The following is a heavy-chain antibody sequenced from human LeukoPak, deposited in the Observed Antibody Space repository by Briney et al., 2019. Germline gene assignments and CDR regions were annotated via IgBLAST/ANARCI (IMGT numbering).Heavy chain of an antibody. Sequence: GGSLRLSCAASGFTLSNAWMNWVRQAPGKGLEWVANIKQDGSEKYYVDSVKGRFTISRDNAKNSLYLQMNSLRAEDTAVYYCVRDLYRIVVVPHYFDYWGQGTLVTVSS. V-gene: IGHV3-7*01. CDR3: VRDLYRIVVVPHYFDY. CDR1: GFTLSNAW. D-gene: IGHD3-22*01. J-gene: IGHJ4*02. CDR2: IKQDGSEK.